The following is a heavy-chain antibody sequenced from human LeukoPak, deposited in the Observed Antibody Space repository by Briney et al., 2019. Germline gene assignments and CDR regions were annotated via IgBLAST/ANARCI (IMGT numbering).Heavy chain of an antibody. CDR1: GFTFSSYS. CDR2: ISSSSSYM. D-gene: IGHD3/OR15-3a*01. V-gene: IGHV3-21*01. J-gene: IGHJ3*02. Sequence: PGGSLRLSCAASGFTFSSYSMNWVRQAPGKGLEWVSSISSSSSYMYYADSVKGRFTISRDNAKNSLYLQMNSLRAEDTAVYYCARALILGDALDIWGQGTMVTVSS. CDR3: ARALILGDALDI.